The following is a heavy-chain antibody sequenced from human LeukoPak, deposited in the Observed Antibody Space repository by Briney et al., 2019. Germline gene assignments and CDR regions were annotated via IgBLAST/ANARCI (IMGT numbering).Heavy chain of an antibody. CDR1: GYSFTSYW. CDR2: IYPGDSDI. CDR3: VRHTDYWFDS. D-gene: IGHD2-21*02. Sequence: GESLQISCKGSGYSFTSYWIGWVRQMPGKGLEWMGIIYPGDSDIRYSPSFQGQVTISADKSITTAYLQWSSLKASDTAMYYCVRHTDYWFDSWGQGTLVTVSS. V-gene: IGHV5-51*01. J-gene: IGHJ5*01.